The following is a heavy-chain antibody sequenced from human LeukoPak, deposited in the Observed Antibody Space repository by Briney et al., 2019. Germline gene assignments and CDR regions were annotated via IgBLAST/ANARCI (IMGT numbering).Heavy chain of an antibody. CDR3: ARDRGNTAWISGIGY. V-gene: IGHV4-39*07. CDR2: IYYSGST. J-gene: IGHJ4*02. Sequence: SETLSLTCTVSGGSISSSSYYWGWIRQPPGKGLEWIGSIYYSGSTYYNPSLKSRVTISVDTSKNQFSLKLSSVTAADTAVYYCARDRGNTAWISGIGYWGQGTLVTVSS. D-gene: IGHD5-18*01. CDR1: GGSISSSSYY.